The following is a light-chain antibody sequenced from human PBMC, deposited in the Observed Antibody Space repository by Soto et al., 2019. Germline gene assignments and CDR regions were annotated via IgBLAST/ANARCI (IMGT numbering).Light chain of an antibody. CDR1: QSVRSSY. CDR2: GAS. J-gene: IGKJ2*01. V-gene: IGKV3-20*01. Sequence: EIVLTQSPGTLSLSQGERATLSCRASQSVRSSYLAWYQQKPGQPPRLLMYGASTRATGIPDRFSGSGSGTDFTLTISRLEPEDLAVYYCQQYGSTPYTFGQGTKLEIK. CDR3: QQYGSTPYT.